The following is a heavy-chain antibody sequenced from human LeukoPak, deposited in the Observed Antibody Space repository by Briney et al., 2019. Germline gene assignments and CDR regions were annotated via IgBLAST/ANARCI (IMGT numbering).Heavy chain of an antibody. D-gene: IGHD5-24*01. J-gene: IGHJ4*02. V-gene: IGHV3-23*01. Sequence: GGSLRLSCAASGFTFRNYAMNWVRQAPGEGLEWVSVISGSGYSTYYAESVKGRFTISRDNSKNTLYLHMKNLRSEDTAMYYCAKELDEGRWLQFASFEYWGQGTLLTVSS. CDR2: ISGSGYST. CDR1: GFTFRNYA. CDR3: AKELDEGRWLQFASFEY.